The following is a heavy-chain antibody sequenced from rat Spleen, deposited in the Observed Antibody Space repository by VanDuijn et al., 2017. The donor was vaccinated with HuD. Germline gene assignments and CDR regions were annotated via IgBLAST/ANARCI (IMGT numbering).Heavy chain of an antibody. J-gene: IGHJ3*01. CDR2: ISNSGGSI. V-gene: IGHV5S23*01. CDR3: TTVVQGHGFAY. CDR1: GFTFSNYD. D-gene: IGHD1-1*01. Sequence: EVQLVESGGGLVQPGRSLKLSCAASGFTFSNYDMAWVRQAPTKGLEWVASISNSGGSIYYPDSVKGRFTISRDNAQNTLYLQMNSLRSEDTATYYCTTVVQGHGFAYWGQGTLVTVSS.